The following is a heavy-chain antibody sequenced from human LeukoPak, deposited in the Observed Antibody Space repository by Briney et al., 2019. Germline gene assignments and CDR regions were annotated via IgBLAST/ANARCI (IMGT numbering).Heavy chain of an antibody. J-gene: IGHJ6*02. CDR2: INPSGGST. CDR1: GYSFIRYH. D-gene: IGHD2-2*01. Sequence: ASVKVSCKASGYSFIRYHIHWVRQAPGQGLEWMGIINPSGGSTSYAQKFQGRVTITADESTSTAYMELSSLRSEDTAVYYCARDAKDIVVVPAAKTNYYYYGMDVWGQGTTVTVSS. CDR3: ARDAKDIVVVPAAKTNYYYYGMDV. V-gene: IGHV1-46*01.